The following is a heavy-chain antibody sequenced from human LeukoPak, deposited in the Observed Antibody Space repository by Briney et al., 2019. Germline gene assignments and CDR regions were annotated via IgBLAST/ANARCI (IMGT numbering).Heavy chain of an antibody. Sequence: GGSLRLSCAASGFTFSDSAMHWVRQASGKGLEWVGRIRSKANNYATAYAASVTGRFTISRDDSKNTAYLQMNSLKAEDTAVYYCAGPISGTTSHFDYWGQGTLVTVSS. V-gene: IGHV3-73*01. CDR1: GFTFSDSA. CDR2: IRSKANNYAT. J-gene: IGHJ4*02. CDR3: AGPISGTTSHFDY. D-gene: IGHD1-7*01.